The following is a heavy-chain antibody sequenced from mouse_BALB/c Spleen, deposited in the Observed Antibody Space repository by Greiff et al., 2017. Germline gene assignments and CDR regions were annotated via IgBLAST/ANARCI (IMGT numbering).Heavy chain of an antibody. Sequence: VQLQQSGAELMKPGASVKISCKATGYTFSSYWIEWVKQRPGHGLEWIGEILPGSGSTNYNEKFKGKATFTADTSSNTAYMQLSSLTSEDSAVYYCARGGTLGYWYFDVWGAGTTVTVSS. CDR1: GYTFSSYW. CDR3: ARGGTLGYWYFDV. J-gene: IGHJ1*01. V-gene: IGHV1-9*01. CDR2: ILPGSGST.